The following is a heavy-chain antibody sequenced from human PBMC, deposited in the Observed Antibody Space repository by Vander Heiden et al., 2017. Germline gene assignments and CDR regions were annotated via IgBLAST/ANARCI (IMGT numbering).Heavy chain of an antibody. Sequence: EVQLVESGGGLVQPGGSLRISCSASGFTFSSHAMHWVRQAPGKGLEYISSIGSDGGGPYYADSVKGRFTISRDNSNNALYLQMSSLRPEDTAVYYCVRKGIVVVTLDIWGQGTMVTVSS. V-gene: IGHV3-64D*06. CDR1: GFTFSSHA. CDR3: VRKGIVVVTLDI. D-gene: IGHD3-22*01. J-gene: IGHJ3*02. CDR2: IGSDGGGP.